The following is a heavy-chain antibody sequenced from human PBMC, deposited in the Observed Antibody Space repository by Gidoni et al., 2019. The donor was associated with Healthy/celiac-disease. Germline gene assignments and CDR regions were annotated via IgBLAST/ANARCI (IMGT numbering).Heavy chain of an antibody. D-gene: IGHD2-8*02. V-gene: IGHV4-31*03. CDR1: GGSISSGGYY. Sequence: QVQLQESGPGLVKPAETLYLTCTVSGGSISSGGYYWSWIRQHPGKGLVWIGYIYYGGSSYYNPSLNSRVTISVDTSKNQFSLKLSSVTAADTALYYCARSPPGCTGGVCYHPPFDYWGQGTLVTVSS. CDR3: ARSPPGCTGGVCYHPPFDY. J-gene: IGHJ4*02. CDR2: IYYGGSS.